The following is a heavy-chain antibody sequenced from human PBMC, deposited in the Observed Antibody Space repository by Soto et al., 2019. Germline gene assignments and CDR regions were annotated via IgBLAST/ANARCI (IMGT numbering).Heavy chain of an antibody. CDR3: EGSWT. J-gene: IGHJ1*01. CDR2: ISGTTDRT. CDR1: GFTIRNYA. Sequence: EVQVLESGGGLVQPGGSVRLSCAASGFTIRNYARSWVRQAPGKALEWVAGISGTTDRTYYRDSVEGRFTIFKDTSKNTLYLEMNSLRAEDTALYRCEGSWTWGQGTLVTVSS. V-gene: IGHV3-23*02. D-gene: IGHD5-12*01.